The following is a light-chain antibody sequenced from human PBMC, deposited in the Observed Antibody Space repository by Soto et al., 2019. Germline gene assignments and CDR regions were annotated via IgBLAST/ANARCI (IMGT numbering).Light chain of an antibody. J-gene: IGLJ2*01. CDR1: SSNIGAGYD. V-gene: IGLV1-40*01. CDR3: QSYDSSLSAVV. Sequence: QSVLTQPPSVSGAPGQRVTISCTGSSSNIGAGYDVHWYQQLPGTAPTLLIYDNNNRPSGVPDRFSGSKSGTSASLAITGLQAEDEADYYCQSYDSSLSAVVFGGGTKVTVL. CDR2: DNN.